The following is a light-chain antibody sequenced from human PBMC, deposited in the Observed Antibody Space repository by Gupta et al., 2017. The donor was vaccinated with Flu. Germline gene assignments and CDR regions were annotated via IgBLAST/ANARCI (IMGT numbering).Light chain of an antibody. V-gene: IGLV1-44*01. Sequence: QSVLAQPPSASGTPGQRVTISCSGSSSNIGSNTVNCYQKVPGTAPKLLIYGNNQRPSGVPARFSGAKSGTSASLAISGLQSEDEADYYCAAWDDSLNGHYVFGTGTKVTVL. CDR1: SSNIGSNT. J-gene: IGLJ1*01. CDR3: AAWDDSLNGHYV. CDR2: GNN.